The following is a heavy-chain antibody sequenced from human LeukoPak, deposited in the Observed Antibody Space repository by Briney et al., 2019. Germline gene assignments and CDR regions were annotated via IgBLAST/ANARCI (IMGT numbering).Heavy chain of an antibody. CDR1: GGSISSYY. Sequence: PSQTLSLTCTVSGGSISSYYWSWIRQPPGKGLEWIGNIYYSGSTDYNPSLKSRVTISVDTSKNQFSLNLSSVTAADTAVYYCARAGLGTTWDYYMDVWGKGTTVTVSS. J-gene: IGHJ6*03. V-gene: IGHV4-59*01. CDR3: ARAGLGTTWDYYMDV. D-gene: IGHD1-26*01. CDR2: IYYSGST.